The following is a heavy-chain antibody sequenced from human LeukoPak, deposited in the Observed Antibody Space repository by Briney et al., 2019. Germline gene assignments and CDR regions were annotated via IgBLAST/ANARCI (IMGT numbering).Heavy chain of an antibody. D-gene: IGHD3-10*01. V-gene: IGHV1-18*01. CDR2: ISAYNGDT. CDR1: GYTFTSYG. J-gene: IGHJ4*02. CDR3: ARETTGYYYGSGSYPGGFDYFDY. Sequence: GASVKVSCKASGYTFTSYGISWVRQAPGQGLEWMGWISAYNGDTNYAQKLQGRVTMTTDTSTSTAYMELRSLRSDDTAVYYCARETTGYYYGSGSYPGGFDYFDYWGQGTLVTVSS.